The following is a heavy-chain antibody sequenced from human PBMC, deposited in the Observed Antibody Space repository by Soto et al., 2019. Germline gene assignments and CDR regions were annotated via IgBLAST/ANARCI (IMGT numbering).Heavy chain of an antibody. Sequence: QVQLVESGGGVVQPGRSLRLSCAASGFTFSSYAMHWVRQAPGKGLEWVAVISYDGSNKYYADSVKGRFTISRDNSKNTLYLQMNSLRAEDTAVYYCARDWRMTSRSWYVVPYYYYGMDVWGQGTTVTVSS. D-gene: IGHD6-13*01. V-gene: IGHV3-30-3*01. CDR1: GFTFSSYA. CDR2: ISYDGSNK. CDR3: ARDWRMTSRSWYVVPYYYYGMDV. J-gene: IGHJ6*02.